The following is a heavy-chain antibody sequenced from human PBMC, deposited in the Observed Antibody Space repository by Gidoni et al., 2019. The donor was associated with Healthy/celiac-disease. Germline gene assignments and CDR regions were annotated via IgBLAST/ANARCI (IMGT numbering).Heavy chain of an antibody. J-gene: IGHJ4*02. CDR3: ARVGRGAGLFDY. Sequence: QVQLVQSGAEVKKPGASVKVSCKASRHTFTSYYMHWVRQAPGQGLEWMGIINPSGGSTSYAQKFQGRVTMTRDTSTSTVYMELSSLRSEDTAVYYCARVGRGAGLFDYWGQGTLVTVSS. CDR1: RHTFTSYY. CDR2: INPSGGST. D-gene: IGHD1-26*01. V-gene: IGHV1-46*01.